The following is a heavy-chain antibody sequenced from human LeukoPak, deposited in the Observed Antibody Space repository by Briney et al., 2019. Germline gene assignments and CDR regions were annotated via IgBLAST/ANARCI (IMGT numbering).Heavy chain of an antibody. CDR2: ISYDGSNK. V-gene: IGHV3-30*04. CDR1: GFTFSSYA. CDR3: ARGKPSGIAAAGPFDY. J-gene: IGHJ4*02. Sequence: PGGSLRLSCAASGFTFSSYAMHWVRQAPGKGLEWVAVISYDGSNKYYADSVKGRFTISRDNSKNTLYLQMNSLRAEDTAVYYCARGKPSGIAAAGPFDYWGQGTLVTVSS. D-gene: IGHD6-13*01.